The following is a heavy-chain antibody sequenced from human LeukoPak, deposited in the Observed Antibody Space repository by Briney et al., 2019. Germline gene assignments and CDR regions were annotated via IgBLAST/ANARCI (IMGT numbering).Heavy chain of an antibody. CDR3: ARHDSFIPY. D-gene: IGHD3-16*02. V-gene: IGHV3-23*01. Sequence: GGSLRLSCGASGFTFSSYWMSWVRQAPGKGLEWVSGISDSGGSTYYADSVKGRCTISRDNSKNTVSLQMNNLRAEDTAVYFCARHDSFIPYWGQGTLVTVTS. J-gene: IGHJ4*02. CDR1: GFTFSSYW. CDR2: ISDSGGST.